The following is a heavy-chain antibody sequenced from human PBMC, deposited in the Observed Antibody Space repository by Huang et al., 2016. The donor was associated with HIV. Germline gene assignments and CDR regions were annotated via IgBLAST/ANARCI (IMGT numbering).Heavy chain of an antibody. CDR2: IYYSGRT. CDR1: GGSISSSSYY. J-gene: IGHJ3*02. Sequence: QLQLQESGPGLVKPSETLSLTCSVSGGSISSSSYYWGWIRPPPGKGLEWIGGIYYSGRTFYNPALKSRVTISVDTSKNQFSRRLSSVTAADTSVYYCARHMDCSSSSCLAGGHERGPFDMWGQGTMVTVSS. D-gene: IGHD2-2*01. V-gene: IGHV4-39*01. CDR3: ARHMDCSSSSCLAGGHERGPFDM.